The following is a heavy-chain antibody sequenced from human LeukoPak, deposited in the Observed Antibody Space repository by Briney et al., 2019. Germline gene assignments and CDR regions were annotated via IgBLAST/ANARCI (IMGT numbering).Heavy chain of an antibody. CDR3: AKSEYADYVAGRSGIDS. CDR1: GFTFSNYL. D-gene: IGHD4-17*01. Sequence: GGSLRLSCAASGFTFSNYLMSWVRQAPGEGLEWVSGISSSGGTTYDVDSVKGRFTISRDNSKNTLFLQMNSLRGEDTAIYYCAKSEYADYVAGRSGIDSWGQGTLVTVSS. CDR2: ISSSGGTT. J-gene: IGHJ4*02. V-gene: IGHV3-23*01.